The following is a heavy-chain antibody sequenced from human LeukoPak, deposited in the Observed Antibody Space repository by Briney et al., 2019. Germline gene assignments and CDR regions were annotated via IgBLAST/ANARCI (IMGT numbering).Heavy chain of an antibody. D-gene: IGHD6-13*01. CDR3: ARDRDSSSWINWYFDL. V-gene: IGHV3-21*01. CDR2: ISTISRYI. CDR1: GLIFSSYG. Sequence: KPGGSLRLSCAASGLIFSSYGMHWVRQAPGKGLEWVPSISTISRYIYYADSVKGRFTISRDNAKNSLYLQMNSLRAEDTAVYYCARDRDSSSWINWYFDLWGRGTLVAVSS. J-gene: IGHJ2*01.